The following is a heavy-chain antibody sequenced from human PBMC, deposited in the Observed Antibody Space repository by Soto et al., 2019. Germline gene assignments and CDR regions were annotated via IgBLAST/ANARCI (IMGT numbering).Heavy chain of an antibody. CDR1: GGTFSTYA. V-gene: IGHV1-69*13. CDR2: IIPLFGTA. CDR3: ARPKGSYSSGYYYFDY. D-gene: IGHD6-19*01. Sequence: KKRGASVKVSCKTSGGTFSTYAIYWVRQAPGQGLEWMGAIIPLFGTADYAQKFQGRVTITADESTSTAYMELSSLRSEDTAVYYCARPKGSYSSGYYYFDYWGQGTLVTVSS. J-gene: IGHJ4*02.